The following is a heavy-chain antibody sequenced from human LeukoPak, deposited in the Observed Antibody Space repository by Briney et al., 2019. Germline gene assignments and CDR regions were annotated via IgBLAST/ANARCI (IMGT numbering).Heavy chain of an antibody. V-gene: IGHV1-69*04. CDR1: GGTFSSYA. Sequence: SVKVSCKASGGTFSSYAISWVRQAPGQGLESMGRIIPILGIANYAQKFQGRVTITADKSTSTAYMELSSLRSEDTAVYYCAREPYDSSGYYYDYWGQGTLVTVSS. CDR3: AREPYDSSGYYYDY. D-gene: IGHD3-22*01. CDR2: IIPILGIA. J-gene: IGHJ4*02.